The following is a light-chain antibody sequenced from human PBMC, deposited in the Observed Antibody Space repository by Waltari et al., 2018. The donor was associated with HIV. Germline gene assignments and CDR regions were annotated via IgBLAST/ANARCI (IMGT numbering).Light chain of an antibody. J-gene: IGKJ1*01. Sequence: DIQMTQSPSTLSASVGDRVTITCRASQSISSWLAWYQQKPGKAPKLLIYKASSLESGVPSRFSCSGSGTEFTLTISSLQPDDFATYYCQQYNSYSPVTFGQGTKVEIK. V-gene: IGKV1-5*03. CDR1: QSISSW. CDR3: QQYNSYSPVT. CDR2: KAS.